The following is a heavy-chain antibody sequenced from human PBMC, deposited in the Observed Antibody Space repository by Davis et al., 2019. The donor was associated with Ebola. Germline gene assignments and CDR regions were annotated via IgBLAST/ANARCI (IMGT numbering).Heavy chain of an antibody. CDR1: GFTFSSYS. D-gene: IGHD1-26*01. CDR2: ISSSSSYI. V-gene: IGHV3-21*01. Sequence: GESLKISCAASGFTFSSYSMNWVRQAPGKGLEWVSSISSSSSYIYYANSVKGRFTISRDNAKNSLYLQMNSLRAEDTAVYYCARGGYSGSYFGYWGQGTLVTVSS. CDR3: ARGGYSGSYFGY. J-gene: IGHJ4*02.